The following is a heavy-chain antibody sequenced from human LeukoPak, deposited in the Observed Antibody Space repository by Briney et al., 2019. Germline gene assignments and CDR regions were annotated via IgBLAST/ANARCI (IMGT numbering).Heavy chain of an antibody. Sequence: SETLSLTCTVSGGSISSSSYYWAWIRQPPGKELKWIVSIFYIGSTYYNPSLRCRGTISVDTSPNQFSLRLRSVSAADTALYYCAIHYTEDIVVGPAASPETRNNWFDPWGQGTLVTVSS. D-gene: IGHD2-2*01. CDR3: AIHYTEDIVVGPAASPETRNNWFDP. V-gene: IGHV4-39*01. CDR1: GGSISSSSYY. J-gene: IGHJ5*02. CDR2: IFYIGST.